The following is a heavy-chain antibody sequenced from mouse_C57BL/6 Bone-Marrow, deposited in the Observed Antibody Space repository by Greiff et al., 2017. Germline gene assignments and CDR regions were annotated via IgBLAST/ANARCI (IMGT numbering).Heavy chain of an antibody. J-gene: IGHJ2*01. V-gene: IGHV1-26*01. CDR3: ARKDGGVYFDY. CDR1: GYTFTDYY. Sequence: VQLQQSGPELVKPGASVKISCKASGYTFTDYYMNWVKQSHGKSLEWIGDINPNNGGTSYNQKFKGKATLTVDKSSSTAYMELRSLTSEDSAVYYCARKDGGVYFDYWGQGTTLTVSS. D-gene: IGHD2-3*01. CDR2: INPNNGGT.